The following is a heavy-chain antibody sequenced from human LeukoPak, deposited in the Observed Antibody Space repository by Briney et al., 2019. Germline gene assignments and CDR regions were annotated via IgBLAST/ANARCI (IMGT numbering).Heavy chain of an antibody. CDR3: ARSGSSWPYNLKYFQH. D-gene: IGHD6-13*01. V-gene: IGHV3-30*02. J-gene: IGHJ1*01. CDR2: IRYDGSNK. CDR1: GFTFSSYG. Sequence: GGSLRLSCAASGFTFSSYGMHWVRQAPGKGLEWVAFIRYDGSNKYYADSVKGRFTISRDNSKNTLYLQMNSLRAEDTAVYYCARSGSSWPYNLKYFQHWGQGTLVTVCS.